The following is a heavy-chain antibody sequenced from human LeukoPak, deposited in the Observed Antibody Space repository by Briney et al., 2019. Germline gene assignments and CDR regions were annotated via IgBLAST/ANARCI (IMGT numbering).Heavy chain of an antibody. V-gene: IGHV4-39*07. CDR2: IYYSGST. Sequence: SETLSLTCTVSGGSISSSSYYWGWIRQPPGKGLEWIGSIYYSGSTYYNPSLKSRVTISVDTSKNQFSLKLSSVTAADTAVYYCARGGPYDILTVIDYWGQGTLVTVSS. CDR3: ARGGPYDILTVIDY. CDR1: GGSISSSSYY. J-gene: IGHJ4*02. D-gene: IGHD3-9*01.